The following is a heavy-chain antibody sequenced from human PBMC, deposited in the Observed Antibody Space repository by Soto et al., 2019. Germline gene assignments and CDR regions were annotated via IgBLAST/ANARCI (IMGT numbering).Heavy chain of an antibody. CDR3: AKAAKYGVVIEYFDS. D-gene: IGHD3-3*01. CDR2: ISSSIRRT. V-gene: IGHV3-23*01. Sequence: XGSLRLSFETSGFIFGNDCTGWVRQAPGKGLYWVSGISSSIRRTYYADSVRGRFTISRDNSKNTLYLQMDTRRAEDTAVYYCAKAAKYGVVIEYFDSWGQGSLVTVSS. J-gene: IGHJ4*02. CDR1: GFIFGNDC.